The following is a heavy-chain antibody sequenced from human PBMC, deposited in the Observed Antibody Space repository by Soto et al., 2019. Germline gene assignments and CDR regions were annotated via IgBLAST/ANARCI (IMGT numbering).Heavy chain of an antibody. CDR1: GGSISRSF. J-gene: IGHJ5*02. CDR2: ILYTGST. D-gene: IGHD2-21*01. Sequence: QVQLQESGPGLVRPSETLSLTCTVSGGSISRSFWSWIRQSPGKGLEWIGYILYTGSTTYNPSLKSRVTISIDTSKNPFSLKLSSLTAEDTAVYYCAHFSDLEWFDPWGQGTLVTVSS. V-gene: IGHV4-59*01. CDR3: AHFSDLEWFDP.